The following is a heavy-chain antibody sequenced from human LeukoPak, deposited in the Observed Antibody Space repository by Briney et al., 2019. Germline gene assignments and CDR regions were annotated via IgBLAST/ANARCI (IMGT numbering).Heavy chain of an antibody. D-gene: IGHD4/OR15-4a*01. V-gene: IGHV4-30-4*01. J-gene: IGHJ3*02. CDR3: ARDLTAHDAFDI. Sequence: SETLSLTCTVSGGSISIGDYYWSWIRQPPGKGQEWIGYIYYSGSTYYNPSLKSRVTISVDTSKNQFSLKLSSVTAADTAVYYCARDLTAHDAFDIWGQGTMVTVSS. CDR1: GGSISIGDYY. CDR2: IYYSGST.